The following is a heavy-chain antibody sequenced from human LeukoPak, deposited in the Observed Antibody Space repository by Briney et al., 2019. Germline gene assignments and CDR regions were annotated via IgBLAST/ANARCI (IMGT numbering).Heavy chain of an antibody. CDR1: GFTFNYYG. D-gene: IGHD1-1*01. CDR3: AKDRNDWKQGIDS. J-gene: IGHJ4*02. V-gene: IGHV3-23*01. CDR2: ISARDGRT. Sequence: PGGSLRLSCAASGFTFNYYGMNWVRQAPGKGLEWVSTISARDGRTYYADSVKGRFTISRDNSKNTLYLQMNSLRVEDTAVYYCAKDRNDWKQGIDSWGQGTLVTVST.